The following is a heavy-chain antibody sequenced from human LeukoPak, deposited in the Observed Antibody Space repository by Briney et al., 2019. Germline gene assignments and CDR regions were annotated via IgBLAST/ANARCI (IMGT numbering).Heavy chain of an antibody. CDR2: IYHSGST. J-gene: IGHJ4*02. CDR1: GYSISSGYY. V-gene: IGHV4-38-2*02. D-gene: IGHD6-19*01. Sequence: SETLSLTCTVSGYSISSGYYWGWIRQPPGKGLEWIGSIYHSGSTYYNPSLKSRVTISVDTSKNQFPLKLSSVTAADTAVYYCASQGAVAGNFDYWGQGTLVTVSS. CDR3: ASQGAVAGNFDY.